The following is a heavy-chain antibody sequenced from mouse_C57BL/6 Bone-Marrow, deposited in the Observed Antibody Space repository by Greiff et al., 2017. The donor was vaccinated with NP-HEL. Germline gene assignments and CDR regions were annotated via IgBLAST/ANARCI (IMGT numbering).Heavy chain of an antibody. CDR1: GFNIKDDY. CDR3: TTSLGDY. CDR2: IDPENGDT. V-gene: IGHV14-4*01. Sequence: EVQLMESGAELVRPGASVKLSCTASGFNIKDDYMHWVKQRPGQGLEWIGWIDPENGDTEYASKFQGKATITADTSSSTAYLQLSSLTSEDTAVYYCTTSLGDYWVQGAAVTVSA. D-gene: IGHD3-3*01. J-gene: IGHJ4*01.